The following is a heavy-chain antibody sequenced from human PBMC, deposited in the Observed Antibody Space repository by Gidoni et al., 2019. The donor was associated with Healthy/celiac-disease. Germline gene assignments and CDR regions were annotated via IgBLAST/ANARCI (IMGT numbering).Heavy chain of an antibody. CDR2: INHSGST. CDR1: GGSFSGYY. J-gene: IGHJ4*02. V-gene: IGHV4-34*01. Sequence: QVQLQQWGAGLLKPSETLSLTSAFYGGSFSGYYWSWIRQPPGKGLEWIGEINHSGSTNYNPSLKSRVTISVDTSKNQFSLKLSSVTAADTAVYYCARRRGYFDYWGQGTLVTVSS. CDR3: ARRRGYFDY.